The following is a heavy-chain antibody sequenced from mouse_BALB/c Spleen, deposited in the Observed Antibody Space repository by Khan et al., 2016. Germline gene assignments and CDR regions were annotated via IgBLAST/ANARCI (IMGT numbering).Heavy chain of an antibody. CDR3: ARVWGDY. Sequence: QVQLKESGPGLVAPSQSLSITCTVSGFSLTGYGVNWVRQPPGKGLEWLGMMWGDGSTDYNSALKSRLSISKDNSKSQVFLKMNSLRTDDTARYYCARVWGDYWGQGTSVTVSS. V-gene: IGHV2-6-7*01. J-gene: IGHJ4*01. CDR2: MWGDGST. CDR1: GFSLTGYG. D-gene: IGHD1-1*02.